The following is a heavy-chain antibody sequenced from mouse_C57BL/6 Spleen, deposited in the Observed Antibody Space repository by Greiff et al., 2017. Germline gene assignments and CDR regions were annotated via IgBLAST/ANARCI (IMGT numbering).Heavy chain of an antibody. CDR1: GFTFSSYA. D-gene: IGHD1-1*01. J-gene: IGHJ4*01. Sequence: EVKLMESGEGLVKPGGSLKLSCAASGFTFSSYAMSWVRQTPEKRLEWVAYISSGGDYIYYANTVKGRFTISRDNARNTLSLQMSSLKSEDTAMYYCTRDPQYYGSRGAMDYWGQGTSVTVSS. CDR2: ISSGGDYI. CDR3: TRDPQYYGSRGAMDY. V-gene: IGHV5-9-1*02.